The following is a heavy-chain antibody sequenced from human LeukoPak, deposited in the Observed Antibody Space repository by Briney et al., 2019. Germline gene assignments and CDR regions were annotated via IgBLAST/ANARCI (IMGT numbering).Heavy chain of an antibody. CDR3: ATASLGGTDAFDI. V-gene: IGHV3-23*01. D-gene: IGHD2-15*01. Sequence: AGGSLRLSCAASGFTFSSYAMSWVRQAPGKGLEWVSAISGSGGSTYYADSVKGRFTISRDNSRDTLYLQMNSLRAEDTAVYYCATASLGGTDAFDIWGQGTMVTVSS. CDR1: GFTFSSYA. CDR2: ISGSGGST. J-gene: IGHJ3*02.